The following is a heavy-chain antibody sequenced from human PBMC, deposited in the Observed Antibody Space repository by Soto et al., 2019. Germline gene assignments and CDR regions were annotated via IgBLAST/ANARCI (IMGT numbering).Heavy chain of an antibody. CDR2: IYYSGSA. D-gene: IGHD2-2*01. V-gene: IGHV4-39*01. J-gene: IGHJ5*02. CDR3: ARLHCNSPNCVPLDP. CDR1: GGSISSVSYY. Sequence: QLQLQESGPGLAKPSETLFLTCSVSGGSISSVSYYWGWIRQPPGKGLEWIGSIYYSGSAYYSPSLKSRVTMSVDTSKNQLSLELRSVTAADTAVYYCARLHCNSPNCVPLDPWGQGTLVTVSS.